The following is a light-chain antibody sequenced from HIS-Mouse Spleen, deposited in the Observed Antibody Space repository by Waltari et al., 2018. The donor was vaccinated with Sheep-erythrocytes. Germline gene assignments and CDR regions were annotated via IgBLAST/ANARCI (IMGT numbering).Light chain of an antibody. Sequence: QSALTQPASVSGSPGQSITISCTGTSSDVGGYNYVSWYQRHPGKAPQLRIYEVSNRPSGVSNRFSGSKSGNTASLTISGLQAEDEADYYCSSYTSSSTYVFGTGTKVTVL. CDR2: EVS. J-gene: IGLJ1*01. CDR1: SSDVGGYNY. V-gene: IGLV2-14*01. CDR3: SSYTSSSTYV.